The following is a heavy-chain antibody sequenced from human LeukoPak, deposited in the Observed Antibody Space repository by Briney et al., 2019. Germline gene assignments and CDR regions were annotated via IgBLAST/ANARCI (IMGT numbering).Heavy chain of an antibody. CDR1: GGSISSYY. D-gene: IGHD3-10*02. Sequence: SETLSLTCTVSGGSISSYYWSWIRRPPGKGLEWIGYIYYSGSTNYNPSLKSRVTISVDTSKNQFSLKLSSVTAADTAVYYCARAISTMYGNWFDPWGQGTLVTVSS. CDR3: ARAISTMYGNWFDP. V-gene: IGHV4-59*01. CDR2: IYYSGST. J-gene: IGHJ5*02.